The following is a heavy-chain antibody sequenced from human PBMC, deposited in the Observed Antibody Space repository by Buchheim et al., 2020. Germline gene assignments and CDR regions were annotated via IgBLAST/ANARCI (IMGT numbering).Heavy chain of an antibody. Sequence: QVQLVESGGGVVQPGRSLRLSCAASGFTFSSYAMHWVRQAPGKGLEWVAVISYDGSNKYYADSVKGRFTISRDNSKNTLYLQMNSLRAEDTAVYYCARDRIAVAGTWDGAFDIWGQGT. CDR3: ARDRIAVAGTWDGAFDI. D-gene: IGHD6-19*01. J-gene: IGHJ3*02. V-gene: IGHV3-30*04. CDR2: ISYDGSNK. CDR1: GFTFSSYA.